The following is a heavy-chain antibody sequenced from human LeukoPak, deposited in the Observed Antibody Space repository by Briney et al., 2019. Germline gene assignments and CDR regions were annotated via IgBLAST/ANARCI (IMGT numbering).Heavy chain of an antibody. CDR1: GFTFSSYG. Sequence: PGGSLRLSCAASGFTFSSYGMHWVRQAPGKGLEWVAVISYDGSNKYYADSVKGRFTISRDNSKNSLYLQMNSLRTDDTAIYYCVRDGSGYDYWGQGTLVTVSS. V-gene: IGHV3-30*03. CDR2: ISYDGSNK. D-gene: IGHD6-19*01. J-gene: IGHJ4*02. CDR3: VRDGSGYDY.